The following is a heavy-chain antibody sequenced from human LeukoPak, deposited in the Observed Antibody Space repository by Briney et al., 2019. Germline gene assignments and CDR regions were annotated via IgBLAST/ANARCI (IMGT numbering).Heavy chain of an antibody. CDR3: ARVHGDYSGYSSSWDY. CDR2: INPSGGST. CDR1: GYTFTSYY. Sequence: ASVKVSCKASGYTFTSYYMHWVRQAPGQGLEWMGIINPSGGSTSYAQKFQGRVTMTRDMSASTVYMELSSLRSEDTAVYYCARVHGDYSGYSSSWDYWGQGTLVTVSS. V-gene: IGHV1-46*01. D-gene: IGHD6-13*01. J-gene: IGHJ4*02.